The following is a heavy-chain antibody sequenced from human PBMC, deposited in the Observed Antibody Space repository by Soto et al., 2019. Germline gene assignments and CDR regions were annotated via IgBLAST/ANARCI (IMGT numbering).Heavy chain of an antibody. J-gene: IGHJ6*02. V-gene: IGHV3-9*01. CDR1: GFTFDDYA. CDR2: ISWNSGSI. D-gene: IGHD2-2*02. Sequence: PGGSLRLSCAASGFTFDDYAMHWVRRAPGKGLEWVSGISWNSGSIGYADSVKGRFTISRDNAKNSLYLQMNSLRAEDTALYYCARGGGGIVVVPAAIRGTDNYYYYYGMDVWGQGTTVTVSS. CDR3: ARGGGGIVVVPAAIRGTDNYYYYYGMDV.